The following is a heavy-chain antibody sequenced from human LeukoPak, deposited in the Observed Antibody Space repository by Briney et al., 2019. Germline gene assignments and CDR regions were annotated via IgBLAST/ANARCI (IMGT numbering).Heavy chain of an antibody. CDR2: INHSGST. CDR1: GGSFSGYY. J-gene: IGHJ4*02. Sequence: SETLSLTCAVYGGSFSGYYWSWIRQPPGKGLEWIGEINHSGSTNYNPSLKSRVTISVDTSKNQFSLKLSSVTAADTAVYYCAKPPFLGAAVGNYLDYGGQGTWSPSPQ. D-gene: IGHD6-25*01. CDR3: AKPPFLGAAVGNYLDY. V-gene: IGHV4-34*01.